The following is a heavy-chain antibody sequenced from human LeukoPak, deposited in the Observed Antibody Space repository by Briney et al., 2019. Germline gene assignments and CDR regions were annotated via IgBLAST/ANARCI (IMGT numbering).Heavy chain of an antibody. CDR2: IKQDGSEK. V-gene: IGHV3-7*03. J-gene: IGHJ4*02. CDR1: GFTFSNYW. D-gene: IGHD3-9*01. CDR3: ARDSGYRDY. Sequence: GGSLRLSCAASGFTFSNYWLSWVRQAPGKGLEWAANIKQDGSEKYFVDSVKGRFTISRDNAQNSLYLQMNSLRAEDTAVYYCARDSGYRDYWGQGTLVTV.